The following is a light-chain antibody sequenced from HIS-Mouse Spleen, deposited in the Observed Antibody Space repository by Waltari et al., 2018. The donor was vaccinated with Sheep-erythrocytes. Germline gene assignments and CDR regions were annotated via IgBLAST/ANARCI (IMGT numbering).Light chain of an antibody. Sequence: QSALTQPRSVSGSPGQSVTISCTGTNSDVGGYNYVSWYQQPPGKAPKLMIYDVSKRPSGVPDRFSGSKSGNTASLTISGLQAEDEADYYCCSYAGSYTFVVFGGGTKLTVL. CDR3: CSYAGSYTFVV. J-gene: IGLJ2*01. CDR1: NSDVGGYNY. V-gene: IGLV2-11*01. CDR2: DVS.